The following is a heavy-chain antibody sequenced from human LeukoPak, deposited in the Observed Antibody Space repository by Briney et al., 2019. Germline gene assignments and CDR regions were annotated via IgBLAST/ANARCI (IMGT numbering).Heavy chain of an antibody. CDR1: GFTFSSYA. V-gene: IGHV3-23*01. Sequence: GGSLRLSCAASGFTFSSYAMSWVRQAPGKVREWVSAISGSGGSTYYADSVKGRFTISRDNSKNALYLQMNSPRAEDTAVYYCASYWGSAAVKLWGQGTLVTVSS. CDR2: ISGSGGST. D-gene: IGHD7-27*01. J-gene: IGHJ4*02. CDR3: ASYWGSAAVKL.